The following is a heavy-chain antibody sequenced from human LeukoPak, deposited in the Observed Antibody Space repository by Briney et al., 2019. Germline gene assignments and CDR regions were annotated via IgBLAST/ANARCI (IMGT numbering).Heavy chain of an antibody. CDR3: AREGVTVVTRYLDY. CDR2: ISSSGSTR. V-gene: IGHV3-48*04. J-gene: IGHJ4*02. Sequence: GGSLRLSCAASGFTFSSYRMNWVRQAPGKGPEWVSYISSSGSTRYYADSVKGRFTISRDNAKNSLYLQMNSLRAEDTAVYYCAREGVTVVTRYLDYWGQGTLVTVSS. D-gene: IGHD4-23*01. CDR1: GFTFSSYR.